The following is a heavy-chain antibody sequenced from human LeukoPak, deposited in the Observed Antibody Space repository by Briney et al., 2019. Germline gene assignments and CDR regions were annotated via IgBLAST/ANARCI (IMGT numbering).Heavy chain of an antibody. D-gene: IGHD3-22*01. CDR2: INNSGST. Sequence: SETLSLTCAVYGGSFSGYYWSWIRQPPGKGLEWIGEINNSGSTNYNPSLKSRVTISVDTSKNQFSLKLSSVTAADTAVYYCARGALYYYDSSGYSPDFDYWGQGTLVTVSS. J-gene: IGHJ4*02. CDR3: ARGALYYYDSSGYSPDFDY. CDR1: GGSFSGYY. V-gene: IGHV4-34*01.